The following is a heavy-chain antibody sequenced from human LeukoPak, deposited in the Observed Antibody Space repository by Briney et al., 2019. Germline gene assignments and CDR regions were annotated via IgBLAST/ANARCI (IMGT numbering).Heavy chain of an antibody. V-gene: IGHV4-39*07. CDR2: IYYSGST. Sequence: SETLSLTCTVSGDSISSTSYYWGWIRQPPGKGLEWIGSIYYSGSTYYNPSLKSRVTISLDTSKNQFSLNLNSVTAADTAVYYCARGGTVWNFDYWGQGTLVTVSS. J-gene: IGHJ4*02. CDR3: ARGGTVWNFDY. D-gene: IGHD1-1*01. CDR1: GDSISSTSYY.